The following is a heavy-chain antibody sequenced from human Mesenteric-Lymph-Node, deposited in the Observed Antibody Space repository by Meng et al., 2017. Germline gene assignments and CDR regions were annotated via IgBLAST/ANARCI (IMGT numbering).Heavy chain of an antibody. CDR2: IYYSGST. J-gene: IGHJ5*02. D-gene: IGHD3-10*01. CDR1: GGAISSGGYY. Sequence: VPLQESVPGLVKPSQTLSLNCTVSGGAISSGGYYWSWIRQHPGKGLEWIGYIYYSGSTYYNPSLKSRVTISVDTSKNQFSLKLSSVTAADTAVYYCARAGYGSGSYDWFDPWGQGTLVTVSS. V-gene: IGHV4-31*03. CDR3: ARAGYGSGSYDWFDP.